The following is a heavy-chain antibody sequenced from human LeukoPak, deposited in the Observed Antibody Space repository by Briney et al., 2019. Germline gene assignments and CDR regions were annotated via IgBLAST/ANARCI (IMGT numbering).Heavy chain of an antibody. CDR2: ISNNGGRT. CDR3: ARDEDTSALSEY. J-gene: IGHJ4*02. D-gene: IGHD2/OR15-2a*01. Sequence: PGGSLRLSCAGSGFSFDSNTMSWVRQAPGRGLEWVSAISNNGGRTDYADSVKGRFTISRDNSKSTLYLHMDSLRADDTAVYYRARDEDTSALSEYWGQGTLVTVSS. V-gene: IGHV3-23*01. CDR1: GFSFDSNT.